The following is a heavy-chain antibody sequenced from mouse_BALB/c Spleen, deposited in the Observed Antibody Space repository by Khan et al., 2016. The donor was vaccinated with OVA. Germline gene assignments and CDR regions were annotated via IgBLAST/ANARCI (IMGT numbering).Heavy chain of an antibody. Sequence: EVKLEVSGPGLVKPSQSLSLTCTVTGYSITTNYAWDWIRQFPGNKLEWMGYISYSGSTSYNPSLKSRISITRDTSKNQFFLQLNSVTTEDTATVYCARKNYYGYAVDYWGQGTSVTVSS. CDR3: ARKNYYGYAVDY. D-gene: IGHD1-1*01. CDR2: ISYSGST. V-gene: IGHV3-2*02. CDR1: GYSITTNYA. J-gene: IGHJ4*01.